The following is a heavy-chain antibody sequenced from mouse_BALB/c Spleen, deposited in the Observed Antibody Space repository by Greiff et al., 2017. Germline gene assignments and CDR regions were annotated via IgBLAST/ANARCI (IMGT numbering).Heavy chain of an antibody. D-gene: IGHD1-1*02. V-gene: IGHV3-2*02. J-gene: IGHJ1*01. CDR2: ISYSGST. Sequence: EVQLQESGPGLVKPSQSLSLTCTVTGYSITSDYAWNWIRQFPGNKLEWMGYISYSGSTSYNPSLKSRISITRDTSKNQFFLQLNSVTTEDTATYYCARSGGKDWYFDVWGAGTTVTVSS. CDR3: ARSGGKDWYFDV. CDR1: GYSITSDYA.